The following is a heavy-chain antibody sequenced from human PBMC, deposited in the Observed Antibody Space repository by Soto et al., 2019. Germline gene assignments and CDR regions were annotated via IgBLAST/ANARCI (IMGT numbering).Heavy chain of an antibody. CDR2: ISSSSSYI. CDR1: GFTFSSYS. V-gene: IGHV3-21*01. Sequence: GSLRLSCAASGFTFSSYSMNWVRQAPGKGLGWVSSISSSSSYIYYADSVKGRFTISRDNAKNSLYLQMNSLRAEDTAVYYCARMGEDDAFDIWGQGTMVTVSS. CDR3: ARMGEDDAFDI. J-gene: IGHJ3*02.